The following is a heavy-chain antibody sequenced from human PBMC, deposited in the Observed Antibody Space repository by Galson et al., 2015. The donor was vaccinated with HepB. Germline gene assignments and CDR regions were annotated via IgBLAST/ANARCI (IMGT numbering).Heavy chain of an antibody. CDR2: IWYDGSKE. CDR1: KFTFSRHG. D-gene: IGHD2-2*01. Sequence: SLRLSCAASKFTFSRHGMHWVRQAPGKGLEWVAFIWYDGSKESYADSVKGRFTISRDNSKSTLYLQMNSLRVEDTAIYYCARSVYQLPPPERFAMDGWGQGTTVTVS. CDR3: ARSVYQLPPPERFAMDG. J-gene: IGHJ6*02. V-gene: IGHV3-33*01.